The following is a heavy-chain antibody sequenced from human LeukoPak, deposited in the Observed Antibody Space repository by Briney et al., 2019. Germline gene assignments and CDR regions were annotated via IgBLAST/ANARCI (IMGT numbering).Heavy chain of an antibody. CDR2: ISSSSSYI. Sequence: GGSLRLSCAASGLTFSSYSMNWVRQAPGKGLEWVSSISSSSSYIYYADSVKGRFTISRDNAKNSLYLQMNSLRAEDTAVYYCARGYCSGGSCYFNYFDYWAREPWSPSPQ. CDR3: ARGYCSGGSCYFNYFDY. J-gene: IGHJ4*02. CDR1: GLTFSSYS. D-gene: IGHD2-15*01. V-gene: IGHV3-21*01.